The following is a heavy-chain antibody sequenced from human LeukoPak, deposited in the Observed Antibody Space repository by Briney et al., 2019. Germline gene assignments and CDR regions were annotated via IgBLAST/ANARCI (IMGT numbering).Heavy chain of an antibody. CDR2: ISGSGGST. V-gene: IGHV3-23*01. D-gene: IGHD5-18*01. Sequence: QTGGSLRLSCAASGFTFSSYAMSWVRQAPGKGLEWVSAISGSGGSTYYADSVKGRFTISRDNSKNTLYLQMNSLRAEDTAVYYCARDYRPKIQLWIPTSVAFDIWGQGTMVTVSS. J-gene: IGHJ3*02. CDR1: GFTFSSYA. CDR3: ARDYRPKIQLWIPTSVAFDI.